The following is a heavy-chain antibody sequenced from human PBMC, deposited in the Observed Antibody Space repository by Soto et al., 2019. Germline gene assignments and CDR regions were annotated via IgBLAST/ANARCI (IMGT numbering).Heavy chain of an antibody. CDR3: ACWGHIVPVAPSDFDR. CDR2: ISPDGSDV. Sequence: PGGSRRRSWAASGFPFTKYLMNWGRQTPGKGLMWVSRISPDGSDVGYADSVEGRFTVSRDSAKNTLYLQMHSLRAEDTAMYYCACWGHIVPVAPSDFDRWGQGTLVTVSS. D-gene: IGHD2-8*02. V-gene: IGHV3-74*01. J-gene: IGHJ4*02. CDR1: GFPFTKYL.